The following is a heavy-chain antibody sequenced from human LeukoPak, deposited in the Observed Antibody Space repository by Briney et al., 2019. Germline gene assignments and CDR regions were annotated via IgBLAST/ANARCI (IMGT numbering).Heavy chain of an antibody. D-gene: IGHD2-8*02. CDR1: GFTFSRYW. CDR3: ARDTGTVDY. V-gene: IGHV3-21*01. Sequence: GGSLRLSCAASGFTFSRYWMSWVRQAPGKGLEWVSSISSSSSYIYYADSVKGRFTISRDNAKNSLYLQMNSLRAEDTAVYYCARDTGTVDYWGQGTLVTVSS. CDR2: ISSSSSYI. J-gene: IGHJ4*02.